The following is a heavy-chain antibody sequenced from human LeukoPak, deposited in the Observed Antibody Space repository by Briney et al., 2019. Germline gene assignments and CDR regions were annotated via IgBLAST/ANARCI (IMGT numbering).Heavy chain of an antibody. CDR3: ATPREIQRGYSGYDYDY. V-gene: IGHV1-69*05. CDR1: GGTFSIYA. D-gene: IGHD5-12*01. J-gene: IGHJ4*02. CDR2: IIPIFGTA. Sequence: SSVKVSCKASGGTFSIYAISWVRQAPGQGLEWMGRIIPIFGTANYAHKFQGRVSSTTDESTSTAYMVRISVRAENTTLYYCATPREIQRGYSGYDYDYWGQGTLVTVSS.